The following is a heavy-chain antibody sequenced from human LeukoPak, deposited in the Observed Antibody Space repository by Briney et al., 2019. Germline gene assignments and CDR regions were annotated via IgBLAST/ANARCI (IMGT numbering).Heavy chain of an antibody. V-gene: IGHV3-15*01. CDR2: IKSKTDGGTT. D-gene: IGHD3-10*01. J-gene: IGHJ4*02. Sequence: GGSLRLSCAASGFTFSSYGMSWVRQAPGKGLEWVGRIKSKTDGGTTDYAAPVKGRFTISRDDSKNTLYLQMNSLKTEDTAVYYCTTAGNYGSGSQNEWGQGTLVTVSS. CDR1: GFTFSSYG. CDR3: TTAGNYGSGSQNE.